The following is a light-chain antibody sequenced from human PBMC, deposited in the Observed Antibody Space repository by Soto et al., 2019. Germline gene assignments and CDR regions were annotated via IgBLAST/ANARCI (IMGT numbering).Light chain of an antibody. V-gene: IGKV1-39*01. J-gene: IGKJ1*01. CDR1: HTMSSY. CDR2: AAS. CDR3: QQSYSTPWT. Sequence: DIQMTQSPSSLSASVGDRVTITCRASHTMSSYLNWYQQRPGKAPNLLIYAASSLQSGVPSRFSGSGSGTDCTLTISSLQAEDFATYYCQQSYSTPWTFGQGTKVEIK.